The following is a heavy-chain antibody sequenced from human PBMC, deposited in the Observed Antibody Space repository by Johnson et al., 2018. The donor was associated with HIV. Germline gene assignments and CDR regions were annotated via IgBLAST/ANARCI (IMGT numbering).Heavy chain of an antibody. CDR1: GFTFDDYG. Sequence: HVQLVESGGGVVRPGGSLRLSCAASGFTFDDYGMSWVRQAPGNGLEWVAVISYDGSNKYYADSVKGRFTISRDNSKNTLYLQMNSLRAEDTAVYYCAKRLTYANSLDAFDIWGQGTMVTVSS. CDR3: AKRLTYANSLDAFDI. V-gene: IGHV3-30*18. CDR2: ISYDGSNK. D-gene: IGHD3-16*01. J-gene: IGHJ3*02.